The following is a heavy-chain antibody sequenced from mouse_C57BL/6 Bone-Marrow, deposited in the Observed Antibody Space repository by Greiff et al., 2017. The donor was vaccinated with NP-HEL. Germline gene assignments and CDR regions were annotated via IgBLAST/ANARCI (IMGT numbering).Heavy chain of an antibody. Sequence: ESGPGLVKPSQSLSLTCSVTGYSITSGYYWNWIRQFPGSKLEWMGYISYDGSNNYNPSLKNRISLTRDTSKNQFFLKLNSVTTEDTATYYCARAYYYGSSYGYYAMDYWGQGTSVTVSS. CDR1: GYSITSGYY. CDR2: ISYDGSN. D-gene: IGHD1-1*01. J-gene: IGHJ4*01. CDR3: ARAYYYGSSYGYYAMDY. V-gene: IGHV3-6*01.